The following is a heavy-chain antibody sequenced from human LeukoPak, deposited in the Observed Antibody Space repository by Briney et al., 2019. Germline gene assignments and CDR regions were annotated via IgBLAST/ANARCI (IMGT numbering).Heavy chain of an antibody. CDR1: GFTFSSYA. CDR3: AKGAAGTLVGHYFDS. CDR2: ISGSGCDT. J-gene: IGHJ4*02. Sequence: GGSLRLSCAASGFTFSSYAMSWVRQAPGKGLEWVSSISGSGCDTHYADSVKGRFSISRHNSKNTLYVQMNSLGAEDTAVYYCAKGAAGTLVGHYFDSWGQGTLVTVSS. V-gene: IGHV3-23*01. D-gene: IGHD2-21*01.